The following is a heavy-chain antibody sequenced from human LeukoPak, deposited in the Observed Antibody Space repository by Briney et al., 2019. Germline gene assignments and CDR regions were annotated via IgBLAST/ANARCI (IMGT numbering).Heavy chain of an antibody. CDR2: ISRSGVAT. J-gene: IGHJ4*02. CDR3: AKHSHDGSASYYEVQLDY. CDR1: GFTFTSFA. D-gene: IGHD3-22*01. V-gene: IGHV3-23*01. Sequence: GGSLRLSCAASGFTFTSFAMSWVRQAPGKGLEWVSTISRSGVATYHANSVKGRFTISRDNSKNTVYLQMNSLRAEDTAIYYCAKHSHDGSASYYEVQLDYWGQGTLVTVSS.